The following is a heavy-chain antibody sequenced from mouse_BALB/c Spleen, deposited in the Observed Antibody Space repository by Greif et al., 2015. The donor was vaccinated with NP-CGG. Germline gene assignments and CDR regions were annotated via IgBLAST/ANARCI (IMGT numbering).Heavy chain of an antibody. CDR1: GFTFSNYW. Sequence: EVKLLESGGGLVQPGGSMKLSRVASGFTFSNYWMNWVRQSPEKGLEWVAEIRLKSNNYATHYAESVKGRFTISRDDSKSSVYLQMNNLRAEDTGIYYCTTGFAYWGQGTLVTVSA. CDR2: IRLKSNNYAT. J-gene: IGHJ3*01. V-gene: IGHV6-6*02. CDR3: TTGFAY.